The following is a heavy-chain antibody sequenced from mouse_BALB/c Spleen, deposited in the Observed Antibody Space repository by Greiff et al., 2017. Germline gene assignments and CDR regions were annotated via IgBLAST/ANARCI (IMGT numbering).Heavy chain of an antibody. CDR3: ARSGAMITTHWSAY. Sequence: QVQLQQSGAELVRPGTSVKISCKASGYTFTNYWLGWVKQRPGHGLEWIGDIYPGGGYTNYNEKFKGKATLTADTSSSTAYMQLSSLTSEDSAVYFCARSGAMITTHWSAYWGQGTLVTVSA. CDR1: GYTFTNYW. V-gene: IGHV1-63*02. D-gene: IGHD2-4*01. CDR2: IYPGGGYT. J-gene: IGHJ3*01.